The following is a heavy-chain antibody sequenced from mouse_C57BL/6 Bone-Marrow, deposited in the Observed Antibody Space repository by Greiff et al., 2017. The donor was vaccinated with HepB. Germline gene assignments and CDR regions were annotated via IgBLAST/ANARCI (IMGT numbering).Heavy chain of an antibody. CDR1: GYTFTNYW. CDR2: IYPGGGYT. V-gene: IGHV1-63*01. D-gene: IGHD1-1*01. Sequence: VQLQQSGAELVRPGTSVKMSCKDSGYTFTNYWIGWAKQRPGHGLEWIGDIYPGGGYTNYNEKFKGKATLTADKSASTAYMQFSSLTSEDSAIYYCARSDYYGSSYVWFAYWGQGTLVTVSA. CDR3: ARSDYYGSSYVWFAY. J-gene: IGHJ3*01.